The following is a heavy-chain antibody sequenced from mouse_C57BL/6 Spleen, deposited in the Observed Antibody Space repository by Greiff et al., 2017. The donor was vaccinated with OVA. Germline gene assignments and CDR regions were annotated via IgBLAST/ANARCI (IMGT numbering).Heavy chain of an antibody. CDR2: IWSGGST. Sequence: QVQLKESGPGLVQPSQSLSITCTVSGFSLTSYGVHWVRQSPGKGLEWLGVIWSGGSTDYNAAFISRLSISKDNSKSQVFFKMNSLQADDTAIHYCARTYGNYEAMDYWGQGTSVTVSS. D-gene: IGHD2-1*01. CDR3: ARTYGNYEAMDY. CDR1: GFSLTSYG. V-gene: IGHV2-2*01. J-gene: IGHJ4*01.